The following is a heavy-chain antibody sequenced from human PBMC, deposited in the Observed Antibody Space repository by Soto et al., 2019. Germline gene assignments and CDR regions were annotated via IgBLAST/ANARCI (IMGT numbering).Heavy chain of an antibody. CDR3: ARGVLDWNYAPPNYGMDV. CDR1: GGTFSSYA. J-gene: IGHJ6*01. Sequence: QVQLVQSGAEVKKPGSSVKVSCKASGGTFSSYAISWVRQAPGQGLEWMGGIIPIFGTANYAQKFQGRVTITADESTSTAYMELSSLRSEDTAVYSCARGVLDWNYAPPNYGMDVWGQGTTVTVSS. V-gene: IGHV1-69*01. CDR2: IIPIFGTA. D-gene: IGHD1-7*01.